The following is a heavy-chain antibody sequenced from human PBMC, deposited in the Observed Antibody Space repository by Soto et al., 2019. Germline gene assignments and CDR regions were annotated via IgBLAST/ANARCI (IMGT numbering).Heavy chain of an antibody. J-gene: IGHJ4*02. D-gene: IGHD2-21*02. V-gene: IGHV1-46*01. CDR2: VNPSGGHT. CDR3: ARGGHVVVVTAALDY. CDR1: GATCTDYY. Sequence: QVQLMQSGADVKKPGASVKVSCKASGATCTDYYIYWVRQAPGQGLEWMGTVNPSGGHTTYAQHCLGRVNMTKYPSTSTRDMELTSLTSDATDIYYCARGGHVVVVTAALDYWGQGTLVTVSS.